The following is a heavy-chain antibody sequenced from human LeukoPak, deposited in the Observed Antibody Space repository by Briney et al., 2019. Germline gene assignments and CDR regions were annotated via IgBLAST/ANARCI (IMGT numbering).Heavy chain of an antibody. CDR1: GFTFSSYA. J-gene: IGHJ4*02. V-gene: IGHV3-23*01. Sequence: GGSLRLSCAASGFTFSSYAMTWVRQAPGKGLEWVSGISGSGASTYYADSVKGRFTISRDNSKSTMYLEVNSLRAEDTAVYYCARDRIDYWGQGTLVTVSS. CDR3: ARDRIDY. CDR2: ISGSGAST.